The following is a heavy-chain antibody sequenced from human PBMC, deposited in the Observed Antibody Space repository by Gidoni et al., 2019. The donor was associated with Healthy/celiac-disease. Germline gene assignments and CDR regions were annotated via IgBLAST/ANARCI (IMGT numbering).Heavy chain of an antibody. V-gene: IGHV4-59*08. D-gene: IGHD3-22*01. CDR1: GGSISSYY. J-gene: IGHJ4*02. CDR3: ARHSFDSSGYLFDY. Sequence: VQLQESGPGLVKPSETLSLTCPVPGGSISSYYWSWIRQPPGKGLEWIGYIYYSGSTNYNPSLKSRVTISVDTSKNQFSLKLSSVTAADTAVYYCARHSFDSSGYLFDYWGQGTLVTVSS. CDR2: IYYSGST.